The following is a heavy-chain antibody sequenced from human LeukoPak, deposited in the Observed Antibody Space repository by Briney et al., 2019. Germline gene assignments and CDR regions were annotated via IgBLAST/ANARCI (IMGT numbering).Heavy chain of an antibody. Sequence: SETLSLTCTVSGGSISSSSYYWGWIRQPPGKGLEWIGSIYYSGSTYYNPSLKSRVTISVDTSKNQFSLKLSSVTAADTAVYYCARRSLRYFDHHWGQGALVTVSS. V-gene: IGHV4-39*01. CDR3: ARRSLRYFDHH. D-gene: IGHD3-9*01. J-gene: IGHJ4*02. CDR2: IYYSGST. CDR1: GGSISSSSYY.